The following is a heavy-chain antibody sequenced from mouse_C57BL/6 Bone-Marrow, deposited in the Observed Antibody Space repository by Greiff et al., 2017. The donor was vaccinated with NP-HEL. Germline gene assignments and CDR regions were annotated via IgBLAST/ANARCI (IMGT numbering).Heavy chain of an antibody. D-gene: IGHD1-1*01. J-gene: IGHJ2*01. V-gene: IGHV1-50*01. CDR2: IDPSDSYT. CDR3: ARYDTTVVAPFDY. Sequence: QVQLQQPGAELVKPGASVKLSCKASGYTFTSYWLQWVKQRPGQGLEWIGEIDPSDSYTNYNPKFKGKATLTVDTSSSTAYMQLSSLTSEDSAVYYCARYDTTVVAPFDYWGQGTTLTVSS. CDR1: GYTFTSYW.